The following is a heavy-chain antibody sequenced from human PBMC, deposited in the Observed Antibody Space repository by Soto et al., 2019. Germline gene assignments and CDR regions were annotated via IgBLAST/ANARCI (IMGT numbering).Heavy chain of an antibody. D-gene: IGHD2-15*01. J-gene: IGHJ4*02. Sequence: GASVKVSCKASVYTFTIYDINWVRQATGQGLEWMGWMNPNSGNTGYAQKFQGRVTMTRNTSISTAYMELSSLRSEDTAVYYCARVPRGYCSGGSCFDYWGQGTLVTVSS. CDR3: ARVPRGYCSGGSCFDY. V-gene: IGHV1-8*01. CDR2: MNPNSGNT. CDR1: VYTFTIYD.